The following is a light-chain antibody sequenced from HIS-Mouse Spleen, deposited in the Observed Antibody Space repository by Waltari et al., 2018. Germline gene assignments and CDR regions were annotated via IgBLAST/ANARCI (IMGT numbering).Light chain of an antibody. CDR1: QGISSY. CDR3: QQLNSYPPT. Sequence: DIQSTQSPSFLSASVGDRLTLTCRASQGISSYLAWYQQKPGKAPKLLIYAASTLQSGVPSRFSGSGSGTEFTLTISSLQPEDFATYYCQQLNSYPPTFGQGTKVEIK. V-gene: IGKV1-9*01. CDR2: AAS. J-gene: IGKJ1*01.